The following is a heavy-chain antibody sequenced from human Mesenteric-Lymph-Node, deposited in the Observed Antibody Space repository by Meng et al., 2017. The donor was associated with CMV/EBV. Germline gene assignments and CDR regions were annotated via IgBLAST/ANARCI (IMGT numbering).Heavy chain of an antibody. CDR1: GGTFSNYA. Sequence: SVKVSSKASGGTFSNYAISWVRQAPGQGLEWMGGIIPIFGTANYAQKFQGRVTITTDESTSTAYMELSSLRSEDTAVYYCAREGEYCSSTSCFGYWGQGTLVTVSS. D-gene: IGHD2-2*01. J-gene: IGHJ4*02. CDR2: IIPIFGTA. V-gene: IGHV1-69*05. CDR3: AREGEYCSSTSCFGY.